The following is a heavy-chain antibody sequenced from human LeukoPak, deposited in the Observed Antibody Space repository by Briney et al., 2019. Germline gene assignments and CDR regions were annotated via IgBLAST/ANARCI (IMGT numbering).Heavy chain of an antibody. D-gene: IGHD2-15*01. CDR1: RFTFSNYW. CDR2: ISSSSYI. CDR3: ARDLVDCSGGSCYGDY. Sequence: GGSLRLSCVASRFTFSNYWMSWVRQAPGRGLEWVSSISSSSYIYYADSVKGRFTISRDNAKNSLYLQMNSLRAEDTAVYYCARDLVDCSGGSCYGDYWGQGTLVTVSS. J-gene: IGHJ4*02. V-gene: IGHV3-21*01.